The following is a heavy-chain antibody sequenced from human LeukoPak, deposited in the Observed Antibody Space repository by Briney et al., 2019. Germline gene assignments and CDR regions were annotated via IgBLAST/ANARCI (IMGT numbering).Heavy chain of an antibody. V-gene: IGHV3-23*01. CDR1: GFTFSNYG. Sequence: GGTLRLSCAASGFTFSNYGMNWVRQAPGKGLEWVSAISGSGHNTYYADSVKGRFTISRDNAKNTLYLQMNSLRVEDTAVYYCVCLGLGGLSLDWGQGTLVTVSS. CDR2: ISGSGHNT. CDR3: VCLGLGGLSLD. D-gene: IGHD3-16*01. J-gene: IGHJ4*02.